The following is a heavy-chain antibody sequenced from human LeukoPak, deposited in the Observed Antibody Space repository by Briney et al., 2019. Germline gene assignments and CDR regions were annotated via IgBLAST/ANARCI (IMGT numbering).Heavy chain of an antibody. CDR2: IYPGDSHT. CDR3: ATGLNSGSYYFSDY. J-gene: IGHJ4*02. V-gene: IGHV5-51*01. Sequence: GGSLKISCKGSGYRFTSYWIGWVRQMPGKGLEWMEIIYPGDSHTSYSPSFQAQVTSSADKSINTAYLQWSRLKASDTAMYYCATGLNSGSYYFSDYWGQGTLVTVSS. CDR1: GYRFTSYW. D-gene: IGHD1-26*01.